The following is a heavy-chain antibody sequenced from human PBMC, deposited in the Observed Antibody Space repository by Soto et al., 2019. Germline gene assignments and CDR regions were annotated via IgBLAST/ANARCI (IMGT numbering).Heavy chain of an antibody. CDR1: GYPYTNSY. J-gene: IGHJ6*02. Sequence: QVQLVQSGAEVRKPGASVKVSCKASGYPYTNSYMHWVRQAPGQGLEWMGWIHPNTGGTNYAQKFQGRVNMTRDTSVSTVDMELNRLTSDDTAIYFCASDFRTRGWFRQAGNFAMDVWGQGTTVTVS. D-gene: IGHD6-19*01. V-gene: IGHV1-2*02. CDR3: ASDFRTRGWFRQAGNFAMDV. CDR2: IHPNTGGT.